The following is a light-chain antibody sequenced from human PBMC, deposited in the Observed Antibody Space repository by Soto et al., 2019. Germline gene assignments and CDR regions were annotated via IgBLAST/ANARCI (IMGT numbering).Light chain of an antibody. V-gene: IGKV4-1*01. CDR3: QQYYSKPLT. CDR1: QSVLYSSNNKNY. Sequence: DIVMTQSPDSLAVSLGERDTINCKSSQSVLYSSNNKNYLGWYQQRVGQPPKLLIYWASTRESGVPDRFSVSGSGKDFTLTISSLQAEDVAVYYCQQYYSKPLTFGGGTKVEIK. J-gene: IGKJ4*01. CDR2: WAS.